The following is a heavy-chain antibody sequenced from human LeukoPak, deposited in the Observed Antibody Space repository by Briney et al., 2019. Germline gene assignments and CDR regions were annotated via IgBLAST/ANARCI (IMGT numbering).Heavy chain of an antibody. D-gene: IGHD3-3*01. J-gene: IGHJ6*04. V-gene: IGHV3-30*03. CDR1: GFTFSDYG. CDR3: ARTYTVFGAMDV. CDR2: TSYDGSDE. Sequence: GGSLRLSCVASGFTFSDYGMHRVRQAPGKGLEWVAATSYDGSDEYYVDSVKGRFTISRDNSKNTLYLEMKSLSSEDTAIYYCARTYTVFGAMDVWGKGTTVTVSA.